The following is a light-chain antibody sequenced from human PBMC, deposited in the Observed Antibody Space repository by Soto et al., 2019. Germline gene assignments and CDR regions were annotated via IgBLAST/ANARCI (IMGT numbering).Light chain of an antibody. CDR2: AAS. J-gene: IGKJ1*01. CDR1: QSVSSSY. CDR3: QQYGSSPL. V-gene: IGKV3-20*01. Sequence: EIVLTQSPGTLSLSPGERATLSCRASQSVSSSYLAWYQQKPGQAPRLLIYAASSRATGIPDRFSGSGSGTDYTLTLSRLEPEDGAVYYCQQYGSSPLFGQGTKVDIK.